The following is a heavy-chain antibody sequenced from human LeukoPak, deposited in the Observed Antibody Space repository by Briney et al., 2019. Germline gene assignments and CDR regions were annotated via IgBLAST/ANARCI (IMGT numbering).Heavy chain of an antibody. CDR3: AGAMDDDILTGIVY. Sequence: GGSLRLSCAASGFTFSSYWMSLVRQAPGKGLEWVAYIKQDGSEKYYVDSVKGRFTISRDNAKNSLYLQMNSLIAEDTAVYYCAGAMDDDILTGIVYWGQGTLVTVSS. CDR2: IKQDGSEK. CDR1: GFTFSSYW. D-gene: IGHD3-9*01. J-gene: IGHJ4*02. V-gene: IGHV3-7*01.